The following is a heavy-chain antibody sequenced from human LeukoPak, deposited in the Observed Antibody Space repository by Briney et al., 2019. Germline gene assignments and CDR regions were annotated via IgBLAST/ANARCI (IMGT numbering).Heavy chain of an antibody. V-gene: IGHV4-34*01. CDR2: INHSGST. CDR3: ARLYGSGSYYRH. Sequence: SETLSLTCAVYGGSFSGYYWSWIRQPPGKGLEWIGEINHSGSTNYNPSLKSRVIISVDTSKNLFSLKLSSVTAADTAVYYCARLYGSGSYYRHWGQGILVTVSS. D-gene: IGHD3-10*01. CDR1: GGSFSGYY. J-gene: IGHJ4*02.